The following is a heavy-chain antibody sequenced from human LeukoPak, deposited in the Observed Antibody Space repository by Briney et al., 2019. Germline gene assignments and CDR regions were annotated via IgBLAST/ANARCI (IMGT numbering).Heavy chain of an antibody. CDR3: ARVIDIGGVAGLASCWFDP. D-gene: IGHD6-19*01. CDR1: GFTFSDYY. CDR2: ISSSSSYT. V-gene: IGHV3-11*05. J-gene: IGHJ5*02. Sequence: GGSLRLSCAASGFTFSDYYMSWIRQAPGKGLEWVSYISSSSSYTNYADSVKGRFTISRDNAKNSLYLQMNSLRAEDTAVYYCARVIDIGGVAGLASCWFDPWGQGTLVAVSS.